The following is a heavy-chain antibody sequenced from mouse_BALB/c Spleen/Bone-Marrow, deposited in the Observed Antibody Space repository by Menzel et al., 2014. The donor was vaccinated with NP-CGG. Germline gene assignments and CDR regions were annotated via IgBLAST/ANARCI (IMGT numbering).Heavy chain of an antibody. J-gene: IGHJ2*01. D-gene: IGHD3-1*01. V-gene: IGHV2-9*02. Sequence: VQGVESGPGLVAPSQSLSITCTVSGFSLTSYGVHWVRQPPGKGLEWLGVIWAGGSTNYNSALMSRLSISKGNSKSQVFLKMNSLQTDDTAMYYCAREGYLYYFDYWGQGTTLTVSS. CDR1: GFSLTSYG. CDR3: AREGYLYYFDY. CDR2: IWAGGST.